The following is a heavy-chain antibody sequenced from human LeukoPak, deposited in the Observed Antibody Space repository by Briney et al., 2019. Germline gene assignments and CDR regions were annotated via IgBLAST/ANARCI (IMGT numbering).Heavy chain of an antibody. CDR3: AEEPRRD. J-gene: IGHJ4*02. V-gene: IGHV3-30*18. CDR2: ISYDGSNK. Sequence: PGRSLRLSCAASGFTFSSYGMHWVRQAPGKGLEWVAVISYDGSNKYYADSVKGRFTISRDNSKNTLYLQMNSLRAEDTAVYYCAEEPRRDWGQGTLVTVSS. CDR1: GFTFSSYG.